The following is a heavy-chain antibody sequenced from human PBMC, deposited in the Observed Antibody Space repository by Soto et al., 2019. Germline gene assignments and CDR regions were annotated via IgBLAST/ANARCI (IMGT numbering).Heavy chain of an antibody. CDR1: GYTFIAYY. D-gene: IGHD4-17*01. Sequence: ASVKVSCKASGYTFIAYYLHWVRQAPGQGPEWMGWINPKNGGTNYAQKFQGRVTVTRDMSISTVYMELNRLRSDDTAVYYCARDDYRGNSGVLVDPWGQGTQVTVSS. J-gene: IGHJ5*02. V-gene: IGHV1-2*02. CDR2: INPKNGGT. CDR3: ARDDYRGNSGVLVDP.